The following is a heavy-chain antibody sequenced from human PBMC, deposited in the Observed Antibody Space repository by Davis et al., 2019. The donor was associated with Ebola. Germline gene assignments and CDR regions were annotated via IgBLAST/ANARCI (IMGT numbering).Heavy chain of an antibody. Sequence: GESLKISCKGSGYSFTSYWISWVRQMPGKGLEWMGRIDPSDSYTNYSPSFQGHVTISADKSISTAYLQWSSLKASDTAMYYCARLYNWNYYYYYYMDVWGKGTTVTVSS. V-gene: IGHV5-10-1*01. J-gene: IGHJ6*03. CDR2: IDPSDSYT. CDR3: ARLYNWNYYYYYYMDV. D-gene: IGHD1-20*01. CDR1: GYSFTSYW.